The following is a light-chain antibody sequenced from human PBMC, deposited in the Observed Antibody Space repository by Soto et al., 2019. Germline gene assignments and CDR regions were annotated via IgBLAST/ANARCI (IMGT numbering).Light chain of an antibody. V-gene: IGLV1-44*01. CDR2: SND. CDR3: AAWDDSLNGWV. Sequence: QSVLTQATSASGTPGQRVTISCSGSSSNIGSNTVSWYQQVPGTAPKLLIYSNDQRPSGVPDRFSGSKSGTSASLAIGGLQSGDEADYYCAAWDDSLNGWVFGGGTKLTVL. CDR1: SSNIGSNT. J-gene: IGLJ3*02.